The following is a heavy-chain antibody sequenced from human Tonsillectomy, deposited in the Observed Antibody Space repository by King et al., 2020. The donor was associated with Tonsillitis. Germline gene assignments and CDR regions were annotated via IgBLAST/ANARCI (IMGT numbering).Heavy chain of an antibody. CDR1: GYTFTNYG. Sequence: QLVQSGAEVKKPGASVKISCKTSGYTFTNYGISWVRQAPGQGLEWMGWISAYNGNRNYAQKFQDRVTMTTDTSTSTAYMELRSLRSDDTAVYYCARDRYYDILNGYYIPIDYWGQGTLVTVSS. CDR3: ARDRYYDILNGYYIPIDY. V-gene: IGHV1-18*01. J-gene: IGHJ4*02. CDR2: ISAYNGNR. D-gene: IGHD3-9*01.